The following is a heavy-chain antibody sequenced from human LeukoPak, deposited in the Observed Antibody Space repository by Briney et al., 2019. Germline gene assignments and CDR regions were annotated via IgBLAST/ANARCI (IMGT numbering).Heavy chain of an antibody. J-gene: IGHJ6*03. CDR3: ARRRGGVAARSGYMDV. V-gene: IGHV5-51*01. Sequence: GESLKISCKGSGYSFTSYWIGWVRQMPGKGLEWMGIIYPGDSDTRYSPSFQGQVTISADKSVSTAYLQWSSLKASDTAMYYCARRRGGVAARSGYMDVWGKGTTVTVSS. CDR1: GYSFTSYW. D-gene: IGHD6-6*01. CDR2: IYPGDSDT.